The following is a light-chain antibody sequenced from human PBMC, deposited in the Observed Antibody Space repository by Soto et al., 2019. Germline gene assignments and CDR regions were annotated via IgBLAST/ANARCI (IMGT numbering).Light chain of an antibody. CDR1: QSVSSN. CDR3: QHYNNWPNT. J-gene: IGKJ2*01. CDR2: GAS. V-gene: IGKV3-15*01. Sequence: EIVMTQSPAILSVSPGERATLSCRASQSVSSNLAWYQHKPGQAPRLLIYGASTRATGVPGRFRGSGSGTEFTLTISSLQSEDFAVYYCQHYNNWPNTFGQGTKLEIK.